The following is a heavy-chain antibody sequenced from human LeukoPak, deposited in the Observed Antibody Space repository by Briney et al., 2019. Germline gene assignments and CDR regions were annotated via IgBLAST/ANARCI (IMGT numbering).Heavy chain of an antibody. Sequence: GRPLRLSCAASGFTFSAYAMHWVRQAPGKGLEWVALISYDGSDKYYAGSVKGRFTISRDNSKNTLYLQMNSLRADDTAVYYCAKSLRGTGLDAFDIWGQGTMVTVSS. CDR3: AKSLRGTGLDAFDI. D-gene: IGHD2-8*02. CDR1: GFTFSAYA. V-gene: IGHV3-30*18. CDR2: ISYDGSDK. J-gene: IGHJ3*02.